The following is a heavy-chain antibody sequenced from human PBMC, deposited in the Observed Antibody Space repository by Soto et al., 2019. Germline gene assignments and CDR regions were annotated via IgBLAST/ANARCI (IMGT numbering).Heavy chain of an antibody. J-gene: IGHJ6*02. CDR3: ARDHRGLSGSTGYYYGMDV. D-gene: IGHD5-12*01. CDR1: GFTFSDYY. CDR2: ISSSSSYT. V-gene: IGHV3-11*06. Sequence: GGSLRLSCAASGFTFSDYYMSWIRQAPGKGLEWVSYISSSSSYTNYADSVKGRFTISRDNAKNSLYLQMNSLRAEDTAVYYCARDHRGLSGSTGYYYGMDVWGQGTTVTVSS.